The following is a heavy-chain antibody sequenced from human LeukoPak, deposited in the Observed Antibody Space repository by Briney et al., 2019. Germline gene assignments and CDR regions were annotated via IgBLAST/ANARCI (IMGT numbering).Heavy chain of an antibody. CDR1: GGSISSYY. CDR3: AGCSSTSCYSGMDY. J-gene: IGHJ4*02. V-gene: IGHV4-4*07. Sequence: PSETLSLTCTVSGGSISSYYWSWIRQPAGKGLEWIGRIYTSGSTNYNPSLKSRVTMSVDTSKNQFSLKLSSVTAADTAVYYCAGCSSTSCYSGMDYWGQGTLVTVSS. D-gene: IGHD2-2*01. CDR2: IYTSGST.